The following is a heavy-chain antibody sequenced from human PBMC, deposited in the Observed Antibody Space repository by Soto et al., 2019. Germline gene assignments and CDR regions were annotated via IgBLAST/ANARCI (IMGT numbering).Heavy chain of an antibody. CDR1: GGTFSTSA. CDR3: ERDKDRQQLGGNYYYILDV. CDR2: IMPVFATP. Sequence: QVQLVQSGAEVKKPGSSVKVSCKASGGTFSTSAISWVRQAPGQGLEWVGGIMPVFATPDYAQKFQGRVTXTXDXXTTTAYLELTSLRTDDTAVYYCERDKDRQQLGGNYYYILDVWGQGTAITVSS. D-gene: IGHD3-3*02. J-gene: IGHJ6*02. V-gene: IGHV1-69*05.